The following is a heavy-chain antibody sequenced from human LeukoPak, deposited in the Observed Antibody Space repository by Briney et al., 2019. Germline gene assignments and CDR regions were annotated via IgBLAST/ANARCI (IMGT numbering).Heavy chain of an antibody. D-gene: IGHD3-10*02. Sequence: GASVKLSFTASGYTFTDYYMRWVRQAPGQGLEWMGGISPSSGGTNYAQKFQGRVTMTRVTPTGTAYMELSRLRSDDTAMYYCARAVLTTFGYFSAADDFWGQGTLVIVSS. CDR3: ARAVLTTFGYFSAADDF. J-gene: IGHJ4*02. V-gene: IGHV1-2*02. CDR1: GYTFTDYY. CDR2: ISPSSGGT.